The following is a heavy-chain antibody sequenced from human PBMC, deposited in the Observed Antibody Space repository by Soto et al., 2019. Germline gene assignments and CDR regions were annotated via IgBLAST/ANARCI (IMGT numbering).Heavy chain of an antibody. CDR1: GYTFTSYA. Sequence: ASVKVSCKASGYTFTSYAMHWVRQAPGQRLEWMGWINAGNGNTKYSQKFQGRVTITRDTSASTAYMELSSLRSEGTAVYYCARAPSYRSYNFDYWGQGTLVTVSS. D-gene: IGHD3-16*02. CDR2: INAGNGNT. CDR3: ARAPSYRSYNFDY. V-gene: IGHV1-3*01. J-gene: IGHJ4*02.